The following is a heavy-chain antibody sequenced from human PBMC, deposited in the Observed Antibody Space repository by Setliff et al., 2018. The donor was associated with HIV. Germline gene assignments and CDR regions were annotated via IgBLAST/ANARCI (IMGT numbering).Heavy chain of an antibody. CDR1: GGPLSGYC. CDR2: INDSGDT. V-gene: IGHV4-34*01. Sequence: SETMSLTCGLYGGPLSGYCWTWLRQSPEKGLEWIGEINDSGDTNYSPSLKRRVSMSVDRSKNQFSLNLTSVTAADTAVYYCARGHCSGTNCYGVDYYGMDVWGQGTTGTVSS. D-gene: IGHD2-2*01. J-gene: IGHJ6*02. CDR3: ARGHCSGTNCYGVDYYGMDV.